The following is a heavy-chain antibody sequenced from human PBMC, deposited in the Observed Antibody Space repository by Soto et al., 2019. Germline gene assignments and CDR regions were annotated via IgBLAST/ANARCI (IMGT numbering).Heavy chain of an antibody. J-gene: IGHJ6*02. V-gene: IGHV5-51*01. CDR1: GYSFTSYW. Sequence: PGESLKISCKGSGYSFTSYWIGWVRQMPGKGLEWMGIIYPGDSDTRYSPSFQGQVTISADKSISTAYLQWSSLKASDTAMYYCARITRRKSYYYGMDVWGQGTTVTVSS. D-gene: IGHD2-2*01. CDR2: IYPGDSDT. CDR3: ARITRRKSYYYGMDV.